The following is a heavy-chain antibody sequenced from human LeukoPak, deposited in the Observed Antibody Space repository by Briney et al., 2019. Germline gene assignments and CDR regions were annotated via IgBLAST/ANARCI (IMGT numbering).Heavy chain of an antibody. V-gene: IGHV1-18*01. CDR1: GYTFTSYG. CDR2: ISAYNGNT. D-gene: IGHD3-22*01. CDR3: ARASSSGYFYVAPTYFDY. Sequence: GASVKVSCKASGYTFTSYGISWVRQAPGQGLEWMGWISAYNGNTNYAQKLHGRVTMTTDTSTSTAYMELRSLRSDDTAVYYCARASSSGYFYVAPTYFDYWGQGTLVTVSS. J-gene: IGHJ4*02.